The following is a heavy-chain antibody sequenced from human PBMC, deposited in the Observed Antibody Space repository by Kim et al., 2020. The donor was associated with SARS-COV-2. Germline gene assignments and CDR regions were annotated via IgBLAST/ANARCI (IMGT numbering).Heavy chain of an antibody. D-gene: IGHD3-16*01. CDR3: IKDIVAGGADS. V-gene: IGHV3-9*01. J-gene: IGHJ4*02. CDR2: IFSSGRT. CDR1: GFTFDEYA. Sequence: GGSLRLSCAGSGFTFDEYAMHWVRQAPGKGLEWVSGIFSSGRTGYADSLKGRVPISRDNAKNLLYLQINSLTLDDTAFYYCIKDIVAGGADSWGPGTLVT.